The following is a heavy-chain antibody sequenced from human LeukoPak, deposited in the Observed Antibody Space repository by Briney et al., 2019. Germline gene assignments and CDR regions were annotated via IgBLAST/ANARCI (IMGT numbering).Heavy chain of an antibody. CDR3: AKLVVVLMVYAPMDV. J-gene: IGHJ6*03. D-gene: IGHD2-8*01. Sequence: GGSLRLSCAASGFTFSSYAMSWVRQAPGKGLEWVSAISGSGGSTYYADSVKGRFTISRDNSKNTLYLQMNSLRAEDTAVYYCAKLVVVLMVYAPMDVWGKGTTVTVSS. CDR1: GFTFSSYA. V-gene: IGHV3-23*01. CDR2: ISGSGGST.